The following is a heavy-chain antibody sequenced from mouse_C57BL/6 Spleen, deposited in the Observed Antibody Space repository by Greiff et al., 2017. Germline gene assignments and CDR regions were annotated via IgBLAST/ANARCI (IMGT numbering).Heavy chain of an antibody. D-gene: IGHD1-1*01. V-gene: IGHV5-17*01. CDR1: GFTFSDYG. Sequence: EVKVEESGGGLVKPGGSLKLSCAASGFTFSDYGMHWVRQAPEKGLEWVAYISSGSSTIYYADTVKGRFTISRDNAKNTLFLQMTSLRSEDTAMYYCARRFYGSSPYAMDYWGQGTSVTVSS. CDR3: ARRFYGSSPYAMDY. J-gene: IGHJ4*01. CDR2: ISSGSSTI.